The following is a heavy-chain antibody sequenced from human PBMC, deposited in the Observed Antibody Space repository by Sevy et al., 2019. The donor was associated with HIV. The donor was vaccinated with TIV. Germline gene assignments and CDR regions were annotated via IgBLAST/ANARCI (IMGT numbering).Heavy chain of an antibody. CDR3: GSGLRRYVDL. J-gene: IGHJ2*01. CDR2: INQAGSEK. V-gene: IGHV3-7*01. Sequence: GGSLRLSCAASEFTLSRYWMSWVRQAPGKGLEWVANINQAGSEKYYVDSVKGRFTISRDNAENSVYLQMNRLRAEDTDLYYCGSGLRRYVDLWGRGTLVTVSS. D-gene: IGHD3-10*01. CDR1: EFTLSRYW.